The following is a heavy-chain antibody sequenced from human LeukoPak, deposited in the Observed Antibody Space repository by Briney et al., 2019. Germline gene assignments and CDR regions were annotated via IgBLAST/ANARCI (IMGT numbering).Heavy chain of an antibody. V-gene: IGHV1-69*05. CDR1: GGTFSSYA. J-gene: IGHJ5*02. CDR2: IIPIFGTA. Sequence: ASVKVSCKXSGGTFSSYAISWVRQAPGQGLEGMGGIIPIFGTANYAQKFQGRVTITTDESTSTAYMELSSLSSEDTAVYYCARNVVTAMVTANWFDPWGQGTLVTVSS. D-gene: IGHD5-18*01. CDR3: ARNVVTAMVTANWFDP.